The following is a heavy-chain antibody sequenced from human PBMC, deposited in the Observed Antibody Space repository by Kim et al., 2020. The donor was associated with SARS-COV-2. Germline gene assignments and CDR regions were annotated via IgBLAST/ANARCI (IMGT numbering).Heavy chain of an antibody. V-gene: IGHV3-49*04. CDR3: TTDHDGSGSYLNIDY. J-gene: IGHJ4*02. CDR2: IRSKAYGGTT. CDR1: GFTLGDYA. Sequence: GGSLRLSCTASGFTLGDYAMSWVRQAPGKGLEWVGFIRSKAYGGTTEYAASVKGRFTISRDDSKSIAYLQMNSLKTEDTAVYYCTTDHDGSGSYLNIDYWGQGTLVTVSS. D-gene: IGHD3-10*01.